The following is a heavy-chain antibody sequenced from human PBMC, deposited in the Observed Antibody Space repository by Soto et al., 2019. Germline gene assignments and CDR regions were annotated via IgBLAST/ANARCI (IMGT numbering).Heavy chain of an antibody. Sequence: SETLSLTGPGSGTSISSYCWSWIRQPPGKGLEWIANIHYSGTTNYNPSLASRVTLSVDTSKNQFSLKMTSVTAADRAMYFCARYNSYAIDYWGRGTLVTVSS. CDR2: IHYSGTT. CDR3: ARYNSYAIDY. J-gene: IGHJ4*02. CDR1: GTSISSYC. V-gene: IGHV4-59*01. D-gene: IGHD2-8*01.